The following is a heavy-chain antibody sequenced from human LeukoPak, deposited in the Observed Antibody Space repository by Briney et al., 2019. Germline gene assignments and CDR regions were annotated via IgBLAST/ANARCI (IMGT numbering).Heavy chain of an antibody. V-gene: IGHV4-59*08. J-gene: IGHJ5*02. D-gene: IGHD6-6*01. CDR1: GGSISSYY. CDR2: IYSSGST. CDR3: ARHSSSSLNSWFDP. Sequence: SETLSLTCTVSGGSISSYYWSWIRQPPGKGLEWIGYIYSSGSTNYNPSLKSRVTISVDTSKNQFSLKLSSGTAADTAMYYCARHSSSSLNSWFDPWGQGTLVTASS.